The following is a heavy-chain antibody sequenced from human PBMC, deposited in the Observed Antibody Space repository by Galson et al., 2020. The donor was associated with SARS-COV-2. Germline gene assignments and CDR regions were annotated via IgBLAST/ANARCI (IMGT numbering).Heavy chain of an antibody. D-gene: IGHD3-22*01. J-gene: IGHJ4*02. CDR3: ARGFLTCDGCGYPLDY. CDR2: TYHRSKWFS. CDR1: GDSVSSRSAA. V-gene: IGHV6-1*01. Sequence: SQTLSLTCVISGDSVSSRSAAWNWIRQSPSRGLEWLGRTYHRSKWFSDHAVTVKSRITINPDTSKNQFSLQLNSVTPEDTAVYYCARGFLTCDGCGYPLDYWGQGTLVTVSS.